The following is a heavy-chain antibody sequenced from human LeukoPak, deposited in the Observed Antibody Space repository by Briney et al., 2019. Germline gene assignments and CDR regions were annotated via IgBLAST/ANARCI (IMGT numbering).Heavy chain of an antibody. D-gene: IGHD6-19*01. J-gene: IGHJ4*02. CDR1: VYAFSTYP. Sequence: PGRSLRLSCAASVYAFSTYPQLWVTQALAKGPEWILRIQTDGRIRNYAYSVKGRFTIARDTAKNTLYVQMDSLRVEDTAVYYCAYGTGWYFDYWGQGALVTVSS. CDR3: AYGTGWYFDY. V-gene: IGHV3-74*01. CDR2: IQTDGRIR.